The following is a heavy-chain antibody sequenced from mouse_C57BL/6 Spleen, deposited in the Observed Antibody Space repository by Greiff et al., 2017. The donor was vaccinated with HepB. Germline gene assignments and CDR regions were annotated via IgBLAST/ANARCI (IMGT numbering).Heavy chain of an antibody. D-gene: IGHD2-10*01. CDR1: GFTFSNYW. V-gene: IGHV6-3*01. CDR3: TAYWGDY. CDR2: IRLKSDNYAT. J-gene: IGHJ4*01. Sequence: EVQLQESGGGLVQPGGSMKLSCVASGFTFSNYWMNWVRQSPEKGLEWVAQIRLKSDNYATHYAESVKGRFTISRDDSKSSVYLQMNNLRAEDTGIYYCTAYWGDYWGQGTSVTVSS.